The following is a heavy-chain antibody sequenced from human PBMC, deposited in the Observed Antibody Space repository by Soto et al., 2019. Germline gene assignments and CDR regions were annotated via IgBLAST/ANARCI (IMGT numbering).Heavy chain of an antibody. V-gene: IGHV2-70*01. CDR3: ARSTTTVTTFDY. Sequence: SGPTLVNPTQTLTLTCTLSGFLLTTSGMCVSWIRQPPGKALEWLALIDWDDDKHYSTSLKTRLTISKDTSKNLVVLTMTNMDPVDTATYYCARSTTTVTTFDYWGQGTLVTVSS. D-gene: IGHD4-17*01. CDR1: GFLLTTSGMC. CDR2: IDWDDDK. J-gene: IGHJ4*02.